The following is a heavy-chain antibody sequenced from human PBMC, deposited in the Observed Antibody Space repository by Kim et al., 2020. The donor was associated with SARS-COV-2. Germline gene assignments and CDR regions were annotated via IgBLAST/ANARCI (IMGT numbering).Heavy chain of an antibody. D-gene: IGHD3-10*01. J-gene: IGHJ6*02. CDR1: GFTFSSYW. Sequence: GGSLRLSCAASGFTFSSYWMSWVRQAPGKGLEWVANIKQDGSEKYYVDSVKGRFTISRDNAKNSLYLQMNSLRAEDTAVYYCAREYYYGSGLLKYYYYYYGMDVWGQGTTVTVSS. CDR2: IKQDGSEK. V-gene: IGHV3-7*03. CDR3: AREYYYGSGLLKYYYYYYGMDV.